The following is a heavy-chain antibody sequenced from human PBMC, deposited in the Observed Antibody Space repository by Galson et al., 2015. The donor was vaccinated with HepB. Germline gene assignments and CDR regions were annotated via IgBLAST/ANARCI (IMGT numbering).Heavy chain of an antibody. J-gene: IGHJ4*02. Sequence: SVKVSCKASGYTFTDYTMHWVRQAPGQRLEWMGWINAANANTRYSKQFQGRITITRDTSASTAYMELSSLRSEDTAVYYCARDLGVVEYYFDYWGQGTLVTVSS. CDR2: INAANANT. CDR3: ARDLGVVEYYFDY. CDR1: GYTFTDYT. D-gene: IGHD3-22*01. V-gene: IGHV1-3*01.